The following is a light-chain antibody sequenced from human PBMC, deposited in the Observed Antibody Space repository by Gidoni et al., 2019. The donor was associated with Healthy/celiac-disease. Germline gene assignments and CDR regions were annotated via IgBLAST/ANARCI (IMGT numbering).Light chain of an antibody. V-gene: IGLV2-14*01. CDR3: SSYTSSSTVV. CDR1: SSDVGGYNY. Sequence: QSALTQPAPVAGSPGQSITISCTGTSSDVGGYNYVSCYQQHPGKAAKLMIYDVSNRPSGVSNRFSGSKSGNTASLTISGLQAEHEADYYCSSYTSSSTVVFGGGTKLTVL. J-gene: IGLJ2*01. CDR2: DVS.